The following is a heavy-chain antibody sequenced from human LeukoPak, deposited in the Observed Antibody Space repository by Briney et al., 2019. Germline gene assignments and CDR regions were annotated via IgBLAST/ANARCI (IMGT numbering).Heavy chain of an antibody. CDR3: ARLGDILTAGSIDY. V-gene: IGHV4-34*01. D-gene: IGHD3-9*01. J-gene: IGHJ4*02. CDR2: INHSGST. Sequence: SETLSLTCAVYGGSFSGYYWSWIRQPPGKGLEWIGEINHSGSTNYNPSLKSRVTISVDTSKNQFSLKLSSVTAADTAVYYCARLGDILTAGSIDYWGQGTLVTVSS. CDR1: GGSFSGYY.